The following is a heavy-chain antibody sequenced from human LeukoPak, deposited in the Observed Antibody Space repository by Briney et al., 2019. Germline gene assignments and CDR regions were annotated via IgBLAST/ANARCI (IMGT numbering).Heavy chain of an antibody. CDR2: INHSGST. Sequence: SETLSLTCAVYGGSFSGYYWSWIRQPPGKGLEWIGEINHSGSTNYNPSLKSRVTISVDTSKNQFSLKLSSVTAADTAVYYCARGYCSGGSCYSAAFDIWGQGTMVTVSS. CDR3: ARGYCSGGSCYSAAFDI. V-gene: IGHV4-34*01. D-gene: IGHD2-15*01. CDR1: GGSFSGYY. J-gene: IGHJ3*02.